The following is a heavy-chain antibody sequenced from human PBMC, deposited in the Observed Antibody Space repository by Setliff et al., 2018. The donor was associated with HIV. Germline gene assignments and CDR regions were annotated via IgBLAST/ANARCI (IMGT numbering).Heavy chain of an antibody. CDR1: GGSISSYY. D-gene: IGHD3-10*01. CDR2: IYTSGST. CDR3: ARDGSGSSYYYYMDV. Sequence: TLSLTCTVSGGSISSYYWSWIRQPAGKGLEWIGRIYTSGSTNYNPSLKSRVTMSVDTSKNQFSLKLSSVTAADTAVYYCARDGSGSSYYYYMDVWGKGTMVTVSS. J-gene: IGHJ6*03. V-gene: IGHV4-4*07.